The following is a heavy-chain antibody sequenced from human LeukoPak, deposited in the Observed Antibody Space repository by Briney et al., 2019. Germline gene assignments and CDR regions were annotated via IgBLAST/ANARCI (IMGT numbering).Heavy chain of an antibody. CDR2: MNPNTGNT. D-gene: IGHD6-13*01. Sequence: GASVKVSCKASGYTFTSYDIRWVRQTPRQGLEWMGWMNPNTGNTGYAQKFQGRVTITRNTSISTAYMELSSLRSEDTAVYYCAREGAAAGRYFDYWGQGTLVTVSS. V-gene: IGHV1-8*03. CDR3: AREGAAAGRYFDY. J-gene: IGHJ4*02. CDR1: GYTFTSYD.